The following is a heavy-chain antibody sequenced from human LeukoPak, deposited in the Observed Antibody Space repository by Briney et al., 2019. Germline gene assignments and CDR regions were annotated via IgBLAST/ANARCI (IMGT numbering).Heavy chain of an antibody. CDR1: GYTFRIHD. Sequence: GASVKVSCKASGYTFRIHDFNWVRQAPGQGLEWMGWVSPKTGRTGYAPKFQGRVYMTTNASLSTAYMELSSLTSDDTAVYFCARESERNDGWFDPWGQGTLVTVSS. CDR3: ARESERNDGWFDP. D-gene: IGHD1-1*01. J-gene: IGHJ5*02. V-gene: IGHV1-8*01. CDR2: VSPKTGRT.